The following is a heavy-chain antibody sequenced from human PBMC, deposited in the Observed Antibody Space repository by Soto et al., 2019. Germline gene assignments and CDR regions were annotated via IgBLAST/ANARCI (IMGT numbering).Heavy chain of an antibody. CDR1: GYTFTSYG. J-gene: IGHJ6*02. D-gene: IGHD2-15*01. CDR2: ISAYNGNT. V-gene: IGHV1-18*01. CDR3: AASHSLWQNYYYGAMDV. Sequence: ASVKVSCKASGYTFTSYGISWVRQAPGQGLEWMGWISAYNGNTNYAQKLQGRVTMTTDTSTNTIYMDLSGLRSEDTAVYYCAASHSLWQNYYYGAMDVWGQGTTVTVSS.